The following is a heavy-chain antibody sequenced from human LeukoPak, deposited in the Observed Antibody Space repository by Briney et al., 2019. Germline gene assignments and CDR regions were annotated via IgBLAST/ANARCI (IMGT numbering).Heavy chain of an antibody. V-gene: IGHV3-23*01. CDR3: AKGESHPKYYFDY. CDR1: GFPFSTYA. J-gene: IGHJ4*02. D-gene: IGHD3-10*01. Sequence: QPGGSLLLSCAVSGFPFSTYAMRWVRQAPGKGLEWVSSISGSDGSTYYADSVKSRFTISRDNSKNTLYLQMNSLRAEDTAVYYCAKGESHPKYYFDYWGQGTLVTVSS. CDR2: ISGSDGST.